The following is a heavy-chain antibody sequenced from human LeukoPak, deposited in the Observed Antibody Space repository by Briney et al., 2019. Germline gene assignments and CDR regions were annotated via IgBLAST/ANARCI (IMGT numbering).Heavy chain of an antibody. CDR2: ISGNGGST. J-gene: IGHJ6*02. CDR3: AKDLPRYDFWSGYDSPWELTAYYYYCMDV. Sequence: GGSLRLSCAASGFTFTSYAMSWVRLAPGKGLEWVSAISGNGGSTYYADSVKGRFTISRDNSKTTLYLQMNSLRAEDTAVYYCAKDLPRYDFWSGYDSPWELTAYYYYCMDVWGQGTTVTVSS. D-gene: IGHD3-3*01. V-gene: IGHV3-23*01. CDR1: GFTFTSYA.